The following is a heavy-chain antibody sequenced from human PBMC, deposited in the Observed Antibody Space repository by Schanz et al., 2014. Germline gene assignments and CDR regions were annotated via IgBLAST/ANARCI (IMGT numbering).Heavy chain of an antibody. D-gene: IGHD5-12*01. J-gene: IGHJ3*02. Sequence: EVQLVESGGGLVKPGGSLRLSCAASGFTFSNYSMNWIRQTPKGLEWVSSINSRSNFIYYADSVKGRFTISRDNAKNSLYLQMNSLRAEDTAVYYCAGAVATIRADSFDIWGQGTMVAVSS. CDR3: AGAVATIRADSFDI. CDR2: INSRSNFI. V-gene: IGHV3-21*01. CDR1: GFTFSNYS.